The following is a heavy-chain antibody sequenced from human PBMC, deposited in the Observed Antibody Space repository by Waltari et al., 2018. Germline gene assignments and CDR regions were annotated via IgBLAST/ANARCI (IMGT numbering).Heavy chain of an antibody. Sequence: QVQLQESGPGLVKPSETLSLTCAVSGYSISSGYYWGWIRQPPGKGLEWIGSIYHGGSTYYNPSLKSRVTISVDTSKNQFSLKLSSVTAADTAVYYCARRGYSGYDFVDYWGQGTLVTVSS. J-gene: IGHJ4*02. V-gene: IGHV4-38-2*01. CDR2: IYHGGST. CDR1: GYSISSGYY. D-gene: IGHD5-12*01. CDR3: ARRGYSGYDFVDY.